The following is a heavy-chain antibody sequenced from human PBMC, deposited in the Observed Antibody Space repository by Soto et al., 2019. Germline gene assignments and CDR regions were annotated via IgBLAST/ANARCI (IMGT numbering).Heavy chain of an antibody. D-gene: IGHD6-6*01. V-gene: IGHV3-23*01. CDR1: GFPFSSYA. J-gene: IGHJ4*02. CDR2: IGFSGDST. Sequence: GGSLRLSCPASGFPFSSYALSWGRHAPDKGLEWVSAIGFSGDSTYYADSVKGRFTISRDNSKNTLYLQMNSLRAEDTAVYYCARRFSSSSFYIDYWGQGTLVTVSS. CDR3: ARRFSSSSFYIDY.